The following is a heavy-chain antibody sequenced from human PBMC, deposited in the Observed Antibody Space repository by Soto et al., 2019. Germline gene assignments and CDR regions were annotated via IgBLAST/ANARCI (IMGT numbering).Heavy chain of an antibody. CDR1: GFTFSALY. J-gene: IGHJ4*02. CDR2: IGSGGDKK. V-gene: IGHV3-11*01. Sequence: QVQLTESGGGLVKPGGSLRLSCAASGFTFSALYMSWIRQAPGKGLEWISCIGSGGDKKIYAESVRGRYTISRDNAKNLRYLQMNSLRAEDSAVYYCARYRGAVTGDYFDYWGQGTLVTVSS. D-gene: IGHD2-8*02. CDR3: ARYRGAVTGDYFDY.